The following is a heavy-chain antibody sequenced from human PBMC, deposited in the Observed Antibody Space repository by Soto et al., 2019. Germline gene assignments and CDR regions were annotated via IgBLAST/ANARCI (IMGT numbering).Heavy chain of an antibody. CDR1: GFSFSGYW. J-gene: IGHJ4*02. CDR2: INGDGTTT. CDR3: VREGAVYCTTTSCLRPFDS. Sequence: DVQLVESGGGLVQPGGSLRLSCAASGFSFSGYWMHWVRQTPGKELVWVSRINGDGTTTTYADSVKGRFTTSRDTANNVLHLQMNSLRVEDTAVYYCVREGAVYCTTTSCLRPFDSWGQGTLVTVSS. D-gene: IGHD2-8*01. V-gene: IGHV3-74*01.